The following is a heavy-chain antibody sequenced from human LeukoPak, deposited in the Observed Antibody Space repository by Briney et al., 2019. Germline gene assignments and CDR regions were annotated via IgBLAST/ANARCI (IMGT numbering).Heavy chain of an antibody. CDR3: AKDFGLAAAGTDY. V-gene: IGHV3-23*01. CDR2: ISGSGGST. CDR1: GFTSSSYA. J-gene: IGHJ4*02. Sequence: GGSLRLSCAASGFTSSSYAMSWVRQAPGRGLEWVSAISGSGGSTYYADSVKGRFTISRDNSKNTLYLQMNSLRAEDTAVYYCAKDFGLAAAGTDYWGQGTLVTVSS. D-gene: IGHD6-13*01.